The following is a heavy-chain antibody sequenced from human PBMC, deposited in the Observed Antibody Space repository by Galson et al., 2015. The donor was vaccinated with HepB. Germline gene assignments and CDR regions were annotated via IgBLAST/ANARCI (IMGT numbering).Heavy chain of an antibody. Sequence: SLRLSCAASGFTFSSYAMSWVRQAPGKGLEWVSAISGSGGSTYYADSVKGRFTISRDNSKNTLYLQMNSLRAEDTAVYYCAKDVGDREYQLLLFDYWGQGTLVTVSS. CDR2: ISGSGGST. J-gene: IGHJ4*02. V-gene: IGHV3-23*01. CDR3: AKDVGDREYQLLLFDY. CDR1: GFTFSSYA. D-gene: IGHD2-2*01.